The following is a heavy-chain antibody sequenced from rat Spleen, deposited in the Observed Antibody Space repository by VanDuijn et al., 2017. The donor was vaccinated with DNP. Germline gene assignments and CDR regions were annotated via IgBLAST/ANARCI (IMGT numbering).Heavy chain of an antibody. J-gene: IGHJ2*01. Sequence: EVQLVESGGGLVQPGRSLKLSCAASGFTFSNYDMAWVRQAPTKGLEWVAYISYDGGSTYYGDSVKGRFTISRDNAKSTLYLQMNSLRSEDMATYYCARHEGIRGRGFDYWGQGVMITVSS. V-gene: IGHV5-22*01. CDR2: ISYDGGST. CDR3: ARHEGIRGRGFDY. D-gene: IGHD4-3*01. CDR1: GFTFSNYD.